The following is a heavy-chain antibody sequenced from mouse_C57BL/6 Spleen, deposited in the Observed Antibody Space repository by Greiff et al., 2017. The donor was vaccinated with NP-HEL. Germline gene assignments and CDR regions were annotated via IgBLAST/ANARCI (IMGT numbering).Heavy chain of an antibody. CDR3: ARRDYGSSYGYFDV. Sequence: QVTLKVSGAELVKPGASVKISCKASGYAFSSYWMNWVKQRPGKGLEWIGQIYPGDGDTNYNGKFKGKATLTADKSSSTAYMQLSSLTSEDSAVYFCARRDYGSSYGYFDVWGTGTTVTVSS. D-gene: IGHD1-1*01. CDR2: IYPGDGDT. J-gene: IGHJ1*03. V-gene: IGHV1-80*01. CDR1: GYAFSSYW.